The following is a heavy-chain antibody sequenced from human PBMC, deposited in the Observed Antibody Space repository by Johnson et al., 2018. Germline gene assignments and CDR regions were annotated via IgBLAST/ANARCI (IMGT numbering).Heavy chain of an antibody. Sequence: QVRLVQSGGGVVQPGRSLRLSCAASGFTFSSYGMHWVRQAPGKGLEWVAVISYDGSNKYYADSVKGRFTISRDNSKNTLYLQMNSLRAEDTAVYYCAARAFDIWGQGTMVTVSS. V-gene: IGHV3-30*03. CDR2: ISYDGSNK. CDR1: GFTFSSYG. CDR3: AARAFDI. J-gene: IGHJ3*02.